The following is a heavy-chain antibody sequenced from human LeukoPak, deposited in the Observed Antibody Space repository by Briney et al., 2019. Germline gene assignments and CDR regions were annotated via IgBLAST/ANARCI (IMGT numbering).Heavy chain of an antibody. CDR1: GFTFSSYA. V-gene: IGHV3-11*04. CDR3: ARCPALYYDILTGYYTSYYFDY. CDR2: ISSSGSTI. Sequence: GGSLRLSCAASGFTFSSYAMSWIRQAPGKGLEWVSYISSSGSTIYYADSVKGRFTISRDNAKNSLYLQMNSLRAEDTAVYYCARCPALYYDILTGYYTSYYFDYWGQGTLVTVSS. J-gene: IGHJ4*02. D-gene: IGHD3-9*01.